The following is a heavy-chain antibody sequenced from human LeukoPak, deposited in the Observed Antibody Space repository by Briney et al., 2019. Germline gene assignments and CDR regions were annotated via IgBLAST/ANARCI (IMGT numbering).Heavy chain of an antibody. J-gene: IGHJ4*02. CDR2: IIPIFGTA. V-gene: IGHV1-69*05. CDR3: ARARRLRYCSSTSCYPDFDY. D-gene: IGHD2-2*01. Sequence: SVKVSCKASGGTFSSYAISWVRQAPGQGLEWMGGIIPIFGTANYAQKFQGRVTMTTDTSTSTAYMELRSLRSDDTAVYYCARARRLRYCSSTSCYPDFDYWGQGTLVTVSS. CDR1: GGTFSSYA.